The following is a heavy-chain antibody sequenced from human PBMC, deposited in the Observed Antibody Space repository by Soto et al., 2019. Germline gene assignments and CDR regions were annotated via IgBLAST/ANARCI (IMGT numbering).Heavy chain of an antibody. CDR1: GFSLSNARMG. CDR2: IFSNDEK. Sequence: QVTLKESGPVLVKPTETLTLTCTVSGFSLSNARMGVSWIRQPPGKALEWLAHIFSNDEKSYSTSLKSRLTIPKDTAXSQVVLTMTNMDPVDTATYYCARITLYSSSWYEDYWGQGTLVTVSS. CDR3: ARITLYSSSWYEDY. J-gene: IGHJ4*02. V-gene: IGHV2-26*01. D-gene: IGHD6-13*01.